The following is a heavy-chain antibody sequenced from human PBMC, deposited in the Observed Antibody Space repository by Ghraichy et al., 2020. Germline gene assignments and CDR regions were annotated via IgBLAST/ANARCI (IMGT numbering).Heavy chain of an antibody. D-gene: IGHD4-17*01. V-gene: IGHV3-21*01. J-gene: IGHJ4*02. CDR1: GFTFSSYS. Sequence: GGSLRLSCAASGFTFSSYSMNWVRQAPGKGLEWVSSISSSSSYIYYADSVKGRFTISRDNAKNSLYLQMNSLRAEDTAVYYCARVHSGDYAHTSFDYWGQGTLVTVSS. CDR3: ARVHSGDYAHTSFDY. CDR2: ISSSSSYI.